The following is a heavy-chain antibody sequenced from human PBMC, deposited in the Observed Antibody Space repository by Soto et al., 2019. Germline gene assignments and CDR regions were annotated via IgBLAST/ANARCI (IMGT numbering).Heavy chain of an antibody. Sequence: TGGSLRLSCAASGFTFRTYGMNWVRRAPGGGLEWVAVISCDGSFMYYADSVKGRFTISRDNTKNTLSLHLNTLKPEDTAVYHCAKDRVGGTFYTPLGFWGQGTLVTSPQ. D-gene: IGHD1-7*01. V-gene: IGHV3-NL1*01. CDR1: GFTFRTYG. J-gene: IGHJ4*02. CDR2: ISCDGSFM. CDR3: AKDRVGGTFYTPLGF.